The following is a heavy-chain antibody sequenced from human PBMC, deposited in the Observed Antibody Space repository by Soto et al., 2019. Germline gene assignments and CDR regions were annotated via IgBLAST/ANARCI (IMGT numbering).Heavy chain of an antibody. Sequence: LSETLSLTCTVSGGSISSYYWSWIRQPPGKGLEWIGYIYYSGSTNYNPSLKSRVTISVDTSKNQFSLKLSSVTAADTAVYYCARDKAAGHFDYWGQGTLVTVSS. CDR1: GGSISSYY. CDR3: ARDKAAGHFDY. CDR2: IYYSGST. V-gene: IGHV4-59*01. D-gene: IGHD6-13*01. J-gene: IGHJ4*02.